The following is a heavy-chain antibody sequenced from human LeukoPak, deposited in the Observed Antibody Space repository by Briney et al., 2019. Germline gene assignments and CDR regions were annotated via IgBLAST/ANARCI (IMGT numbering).Heavy chain of an antibody. D-gene: IGHD2-8*01. V-gene: IGHV1-69*13. J-gene: IGHJ4*02. CDR1: GGTFSSYA. Sequence: ASVKVSCKASGGTFSSYAISWVRQAPGQGLEWMGGIIPIFGTANYAQKFQGRVTITADESTSTAYMELSSLRSEDTAVYYCARGPIVGLMVYAYFDYWGQGTLVTVSS. CDR3: ARGPIVGLMVYAYFDY. CDR2: IIPIFGTA.